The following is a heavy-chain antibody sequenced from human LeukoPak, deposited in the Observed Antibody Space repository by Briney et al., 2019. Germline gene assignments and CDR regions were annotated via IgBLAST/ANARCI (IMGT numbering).Heavy chain of an antibody. CDR2: INSDGSTT. CDR1: GFTFSSHW. J-gene: IGHJ5*02. CDR3: ARDGSSWSNWLDP. V-gene: IGHV3-74*01. Sequence: GGSLRLSCAASGFTFSSHWMHWVRQAPGKGLMWVSRINSDGSTTSYADSVKGRFTISRDNAKNTPYLQMNSLRAEDTAVYYCARDGSSWSNWLDPWGQGTLVTVSS. D-gene: IGHD6-13*01.